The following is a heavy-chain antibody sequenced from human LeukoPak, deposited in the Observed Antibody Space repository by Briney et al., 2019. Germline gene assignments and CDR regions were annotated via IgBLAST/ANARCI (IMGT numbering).Heavy chain of an antibody. V-gene: IGHV1-2*02. Sequence: ASVKVSCKASGYTFTSYYMHWVRQAPGQGLEWMGWINPNSGGTNYAQKFQGRVTMTRDTSITTAYMELSSLRSDDTAVYYCARDDVKYYYGMDVWGQGTTVTVSS. J-gene: IGHJ6*02. CDR2: INPNSGGT. CDR1: GYTFTSYY. CDR3: ARDDVKYYYGMDV.